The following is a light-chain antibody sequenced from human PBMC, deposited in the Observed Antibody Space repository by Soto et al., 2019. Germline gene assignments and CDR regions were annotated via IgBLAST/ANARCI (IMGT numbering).Light chain of an antibody. CDR1: QGFSDS. CDR2: AAS. CDR3: QNYNSAPLT. Sequence: DIQMTQSPSSLSASVGARVSFPCRASQGFSDSLAWFQHKPGKPPKLLMYAASTLQSGVPSRFSGSGSGTDFILTISSLQPEDVATYYCQNYNSAPLTFGGGTRVEIK. V-gene: IGKV1-27*01. J-gene: IGKJ4*01.